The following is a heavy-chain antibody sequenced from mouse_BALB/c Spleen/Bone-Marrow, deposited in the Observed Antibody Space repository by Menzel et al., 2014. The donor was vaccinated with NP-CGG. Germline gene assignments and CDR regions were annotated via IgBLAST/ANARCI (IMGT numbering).Heavy chain of an antibody. CDR2: INPYNDGT. D-gene: IGHD3-3*01. J-gene: IGHJ2*01. V-gene: IGHV1-14*01. Sequence: EVQLQQSGPELVKPGASVKMSCKASGYTFTSYVMHWVKPKPGQGHEWIGYINPYNDGTKYNEKFKGKATLTSDKSSSTAYMELSSRTSEDSAVYYCARGGTSHFDYWGQGTTLTVSS. CDR3: ARGGTSHFDY. CDR1: GYTFTSYV.